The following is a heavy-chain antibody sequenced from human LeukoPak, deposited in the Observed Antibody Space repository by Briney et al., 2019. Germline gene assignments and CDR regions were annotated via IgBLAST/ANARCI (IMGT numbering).Heavy chain of an antibody. CDR2: FDPEDGET. CDR1: GYTLTELS. J-gene: IGHJ4*02. D-gene: IGHD3-22*01. CDR3: ATASRRDSSGYYYGGGFDY. V-gene: IGHV1-24*01. Sequence: EASVKVSCKVSGYTLTELSMHWVRQAPGKGLEWMGGFDPEDGETIYAQKFQGRVTMTEDTSTDTAYMELSSLRSEDTAVYYCATASRRDSSGYYYGGGFDYWGQGTLVTVSS.